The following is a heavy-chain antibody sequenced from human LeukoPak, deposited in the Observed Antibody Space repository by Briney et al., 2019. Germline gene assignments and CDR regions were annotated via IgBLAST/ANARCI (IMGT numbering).Heavy chain of an antibody. CDR3: ARRRQGWFDP. V-gene: IGHV1-46*01. Sequence: ASVKVSCKASGYTFTSDYMHWVRQAPGQRLEWMGIINPSAGSTSYAHKFPGRVTMTRDTSTSTVYMELSSLRSEDTAVYYCARRRQGWFDPWGQGTLVTVTS. J-gene: IGHJ5*02. CDR2: INPSAGST. CDR1: GYTFTSDY.